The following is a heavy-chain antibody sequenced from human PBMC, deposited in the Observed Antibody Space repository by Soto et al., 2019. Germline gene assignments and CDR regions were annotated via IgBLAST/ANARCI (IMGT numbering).Heavy chain of an antibody. CDR1: GFTFSSYT. J-gene: IGHJ6*02. Sequence: EVQLLESGGGLVQPGGSLRLSCAASGFTFSSYTMTWVRQAPGKGLEWVSRISDSGGRTDYADSVKGRFIVSRDNSKNPLYVQMNSLRAEDTAVYYCAQGSGHYGLDVRGQGTTVTVAS. V-gene: IGHV3-23*01. CDR3: AQGSGHYGLDV. CDR2: ISDSGGRT.